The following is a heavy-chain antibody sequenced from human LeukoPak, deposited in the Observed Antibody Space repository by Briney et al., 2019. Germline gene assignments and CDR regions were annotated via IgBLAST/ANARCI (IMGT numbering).Heavy chain of an antibody. CDR1: GYSISSGYY. CDR3: ARGRGSIFDY. D-gene: IGHD5-12*01. Sequence: SETLSLTCTVSGYSISSGYYWGWIRQPPGKGLEWIGSIYHSGSTYYNPSLKSRVTISVDTSKNQFSLKLSSVTAADTAVYYCARGRGSIFDYRGQGTLVTVSS. J-gene: IGHJ4*02. V-gene: IGHV4-38-2*02. CDR2: IYHSGST.